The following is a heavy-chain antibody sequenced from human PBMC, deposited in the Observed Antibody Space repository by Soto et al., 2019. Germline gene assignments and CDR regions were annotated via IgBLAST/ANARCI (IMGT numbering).Heavy chain of an antibody. Sequence: GGCLRLSCAASGFTFSSYDMHWVRQATGKGLEWVSAIGTAGDTYYPGSVKGRFTISRENAKNSLYLQMNSLRAEDTAVYYCARGLWFGELFYYGMDVWGQGTTVTVSS. CDR3: ARGLWFGELFYYGMDV. CDR2: IGTAGDT. D-gene: IGHD3-10*01. J-gene: IGHJ6*02. CDR1: GFTFSSYD. V-gene: IGHV3-13*01.